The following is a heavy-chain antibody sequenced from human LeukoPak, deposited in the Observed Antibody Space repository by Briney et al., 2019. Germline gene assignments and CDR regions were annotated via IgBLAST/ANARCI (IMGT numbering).Heavy chain of an antibody. CDR2: IHYSGST. J-gene: IGHJ5*02. Sequence: SETLSLTCSVSGGSISSYYWSWIRQPPGKGLAWIGYIHYSGSTHYNPSLKSRVAISVDTSKNQFSLKLSSVTAADTAVYYCARVRPRAVGGWFDPWGQGTLVTVSS. D-gene: IGHD3-16*01. V-gene: IGHV4-59*01. CDR1: GGSISSYY. CDR3: ARVRPRAVGGWFDP.